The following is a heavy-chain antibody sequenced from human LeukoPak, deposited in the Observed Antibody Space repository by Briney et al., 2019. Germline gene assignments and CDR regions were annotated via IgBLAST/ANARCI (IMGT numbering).Heavy chain of an antibody. D-gene: IGHD6-6*01. V-gene: IGHV4-59*11. CDR1: GGSISSHY. CDR2: VYYSGST. Sequence: SETLSLTCTVSGGSISSHYWSWIRQPPGKGLEWIGYVYYSGSTNYNPSLKSRVTISVDTSKNQFSLKLSSVTAADTAVYYCARDRREYSSSIYYYYMDVWGKGTTVTVSS. J-gene: IGHJ6*03. CDR3: ARDRREYSSSIYYYYMDV.